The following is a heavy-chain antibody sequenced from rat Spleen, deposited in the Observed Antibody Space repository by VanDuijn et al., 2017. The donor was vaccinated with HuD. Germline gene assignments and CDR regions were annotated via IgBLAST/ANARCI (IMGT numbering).Heavy chain of an antibody. Sequence: EVQLVESGGGLVQPGRSMKLSCAASGFTFSDYYMAWVRQAPTNGLEWVATISYDGSSTYYRDSVKGRFTISRDNAKSTLYLQMESLRSKDTATYYCARINSGFDFWGQGVMVTVSS. CDR3: ARINSGFDF. CDR1: GFTFSDYY. V-gene: IGHV5-7*01. CDR2: ISYDGSST. J-gene: IGHJ2*01. D-gene: IGHD4-3*01.